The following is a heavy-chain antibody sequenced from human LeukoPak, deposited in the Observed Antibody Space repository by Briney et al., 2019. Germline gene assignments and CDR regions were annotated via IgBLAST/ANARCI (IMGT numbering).Heavy chain of an antibody. D-gene: IGHD3-3*01. CDR2: IYYSGST. CDR3: ARYYDIDYYYGMDV. V-gene: IGHV4-30-4*01. CDR1: GGSISSGDYY. J-gene: IGHJ6*02. Sequence: SETLSLTCTVSGGSISSGDYYWSWIRQPPGKGLEWIGYIYYSGSTYYNPSLKSRVTISVDTSKNQFSLKLSSVTAADTAVYYCARYYDIDYYYGMDVWGQGTTDTVSS.